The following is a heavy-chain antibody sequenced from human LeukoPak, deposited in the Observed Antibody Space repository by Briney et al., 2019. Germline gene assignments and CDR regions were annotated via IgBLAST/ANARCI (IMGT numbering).Heavy chain of an antibody. CDR1: GFTFSNYW. CDR2: IKQDGSVK. V-gene: IGHV3-7*01. D-gene: IGHD6-6*01. CDR3: ARIGYSSSSFDY. J-gene: IGHJ4*02. Sequence: GGSLRLSCAASGFTFSNYWMGWVRQAPGGGLGWVANIKQDGSVKYYVDSVKGRFTISRDNAKNSQYLQMNSLRAEDTAFYYCARIGYSSSSFDYWGQGALVTVSS.